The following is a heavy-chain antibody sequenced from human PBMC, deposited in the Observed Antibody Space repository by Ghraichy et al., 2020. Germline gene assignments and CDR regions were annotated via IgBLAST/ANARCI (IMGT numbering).Heavy chain of an antibody. D-gene: IGHD3-10*01. J-gene: IGHJ3*01. CDR3: ATKSSFDF. CDR2: ISGSGGTT. V-gene: IGHV3-23*01. Sequence: GESLNISCAASGLTFSSYAMSGVRQAPGKGLEWVSTISGSGGTTYYADSVGGRFTISRDNSRNTLFLQMNSLRADDTAVYYCATKSSFDFWGQGTMVTVSS. CDR1: GLTFSSYA.